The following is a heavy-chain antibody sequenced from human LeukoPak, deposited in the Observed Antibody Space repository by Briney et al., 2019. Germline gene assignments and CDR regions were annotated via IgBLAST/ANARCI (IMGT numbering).Heavy chain of an antibody. J-gene: IGHJ4*02. Sequence: GGSLRLSCAASGFTFSSYAMSWVRQAPGKGLEWVSAISGSGGSTYYADSVKGRFTISRDNSKNTLYLQMNSLRAEDTAVYYCAKDANYYDSSGYDVWFFDYWGQGTLVTVSS. CDR1: GFTFSSYA. CDR2: ISGSGGST. V-gene: IGHV3-23*01. D-gene: IGHD3-22*01. CDR3: AKDANYYDSSGYDVWFFDY.